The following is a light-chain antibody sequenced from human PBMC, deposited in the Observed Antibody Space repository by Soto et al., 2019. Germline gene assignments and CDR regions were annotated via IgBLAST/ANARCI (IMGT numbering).Light chain of an antibody. J-gene: IGLJ1*01. V-gene: IGLV1-40*01. CDR3: QSYDSSLSGYV. CDR2: DSS. Sequence: QSVLTQPPSVSGAPGQRVTISCTGSSSNIGAGYDVHWYQQLPSTAPKLLIYDSSNRPSGVPDRFSGSKSGTSASLAITGLQAEDEADYYCQSYDSSLSGYVFGTGTKVTVL. CDR1: SSNIGAGYD.